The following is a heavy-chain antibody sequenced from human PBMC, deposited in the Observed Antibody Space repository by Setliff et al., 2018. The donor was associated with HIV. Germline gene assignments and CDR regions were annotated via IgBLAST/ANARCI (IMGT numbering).Heavy chain of an antibody. J-gene: IGHJ4*02. CDR1: NVSINSYY. V-gene: IGHV4-4*07. CDR2: ISSSGTT. CDR3: ARQGAVTGHSFDY. D-gene: IGHD6-19*01. Sequence: SETLSLTCTVSNVSINSYYWSWIRQPAGRALEWIGRISSSGTTNYNPSLKSRVTISVDTSKNHFSLRLSSVTAADTAVYYCARQGAVTGHSFDYWGQGALGTVS.